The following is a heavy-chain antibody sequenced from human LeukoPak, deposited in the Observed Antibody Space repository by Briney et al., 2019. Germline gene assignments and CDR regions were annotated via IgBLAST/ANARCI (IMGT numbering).Heavy chain of an antibody. CDR3: ARGNILTGYCFDF. CDR2: IHYTGAT. J-gene: IGHJ4*02. D-gene: IGHD3-9*01. CDR1: GGPISSGGYY. V-gene: IGHV4-31*03. Sequence: SETLSLTCTVSGGPISSGGYYWSWIRQHPGTGLEWIGEIHYTGATSYNPSLKRRATISTDTSKNQFSLRLSSVTAADTAVYYCARGNILTGYCFDFWGQGALVTVSS.